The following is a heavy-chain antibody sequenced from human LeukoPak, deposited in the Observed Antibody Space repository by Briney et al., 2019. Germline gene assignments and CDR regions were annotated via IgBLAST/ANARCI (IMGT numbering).Heavy chain of an antibody. J-gene: IGHJ4*02. V-gene: IGHV5-51*01. D-gene: IGHD7-27*01. Sequence: GESLKISCKASGYIFTNYWIDWVRQLPGEGLEWMGIIYPGDSDTRYSPSFQGQVTISADNSINTAYLQWSSLKASDTAIYYCARRLTAEVWGQGTLVTVSS. CDR3: ARRLTAEV. CDR2: IYPGDSDT. CDR1: GYIFTNYW.